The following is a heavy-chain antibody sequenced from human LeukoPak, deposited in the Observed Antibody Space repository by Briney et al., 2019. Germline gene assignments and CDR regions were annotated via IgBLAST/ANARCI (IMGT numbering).Heavy chain of an antibody. Sequence: SETLSLTCSVSGGSISRSSDYWGWIRQPPGRGLEWIGSVFYSGSPYYNPSLKSRLTISVDTSKNQFSLKLTSVTAADTAVYYCARHPRRDGYSNFDFWGQGALVTVSS. CDR2: VFYSGSP. D-gene: IGHD5-24*01. J-gene: IGHJ4*02. CDR1: GGSISRSSDY. CDR3: ARHPRRDGYSNFDF. V-gene: IGHV4-39*01.